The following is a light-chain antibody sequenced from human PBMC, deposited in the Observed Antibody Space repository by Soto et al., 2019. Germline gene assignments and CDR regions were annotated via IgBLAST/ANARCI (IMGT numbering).Light chain of an antibody. J-gene: IGKJ5*01. CDR1: QRISTH. V-gene: IGKV1-39*01. CDR2: AAS. CDR3: QQSFSTPYT. Sequence: DVQMTQSPSSLSASVGESLTLTFRASQRISTHLNWYQQRPGKAPKLLIYAASGLQTGVPSRFRGSGSGTEFTLAISNLQPEDFATYFCQQSFSTPYTFGQGTRLEI.